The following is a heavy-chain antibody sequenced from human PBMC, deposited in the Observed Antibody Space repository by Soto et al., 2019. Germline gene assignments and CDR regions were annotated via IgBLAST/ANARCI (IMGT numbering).Heavy chain of an antibody. J-gene: IGHJ4*02. CDR1: GFTFSSYA. Sequence: GGSLRLSCAASGFTFSSYAMHWVRQAPGKGLEWVAVISYDGSNKYYADSVKGRFTISRDNSKNTLYLQMNSLRAEDTAVYYCARDAPVADRPSYYFDYWGQGTLVTVSS. D-gene: IGHD6-19*01. CDR2: ISYDGSNK. V-gene: IGHV3-30-3*01. CDR3: ARDAPVADRPSYYFDY.